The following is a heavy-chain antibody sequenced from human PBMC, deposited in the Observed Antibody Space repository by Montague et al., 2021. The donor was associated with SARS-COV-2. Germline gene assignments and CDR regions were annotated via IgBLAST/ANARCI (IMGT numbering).Heavy chain of an antibody. J-gene: IGHJ6*02. Sequence: CAISGDSVSSNSATWNWVRQSPSRGLEWLGRTYYRSKWYNDYAVSVRGRVTINPDTSKNQFSLQLNSVTPEDTAIYYCTRGRDWNYNVMDVWGQGTTVTVSS. V-gene: IGHV6-1*01. D-gene: IGHD1-1*01. CDR3: TRGRDWNYNVMDV. CDR1: GDSVSSNSAT. CDR2: TYYRSKWYN.